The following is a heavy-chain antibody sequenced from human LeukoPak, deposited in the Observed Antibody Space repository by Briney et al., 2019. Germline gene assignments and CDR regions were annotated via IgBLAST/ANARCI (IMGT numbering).Heavy chain of an antibody. CDR3: ARDDPSYDILTGLGLKWFDP. Sequence: ASVKVSCKASGYTFTSYGISWVRQAPGQGLEWMGWISAYNGNTNYAQKLQGRVTMTTDTSTSTAYMELRSPRSDDTAVYYCARDDPSYDILTGLGLKWFDPWGQGTLVTVSS. D-gene: IGHD3-9*01. CDR2: ISAYNGNT. V-gene: IGHV1-18*04. J-gene: IGHJ5*02. CDR1: GYTFTSYG.